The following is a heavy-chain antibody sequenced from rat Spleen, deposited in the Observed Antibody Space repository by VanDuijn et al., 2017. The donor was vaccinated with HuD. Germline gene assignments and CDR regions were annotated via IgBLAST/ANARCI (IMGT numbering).Heavy chain of an antibody. CDR3: ARSGFSSPYYFDY. D-gene: IGHD1-2*01. CDR2: IWSGGRT. V-gene: IGHV2-16*01. CDR1: GFSLNDHG. J-gene: IGHJ2*01. Sequence: QVQLKESGPGLVQPSQTLSLTCTVSGFSLNDHGVSWVRQPPGKGLEWIGAIWSGGRTDYNAALKSRLSINRDTSESQVLLKMNSLQTEDAAMYFCARSGFSSPYYFDYWGPGVRVTVSS.